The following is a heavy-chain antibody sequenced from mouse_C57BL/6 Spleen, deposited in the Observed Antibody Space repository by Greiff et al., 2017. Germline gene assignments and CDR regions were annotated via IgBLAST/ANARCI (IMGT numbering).Heavy chain of an antibody. CDR2: IYPGSGST. CDR1: GYTFTSYW. D-gene: IGHD2-4*01. J-gene: IGHJ3*01. V-gene: IGHV1-55*01. Sequence: QVQLQQPGAELVTPGASVTMSCKASGYTFTSYWITWVKQRPGQGLEWIGDIYPGSGSTNYNAQFTSKATLTVDTSSSTAYMQLSSLTSEDSAVYYCSRCDYGRDWFAYWGQGTLVTVSA. CDR3: SRCDYGRDWFAY.